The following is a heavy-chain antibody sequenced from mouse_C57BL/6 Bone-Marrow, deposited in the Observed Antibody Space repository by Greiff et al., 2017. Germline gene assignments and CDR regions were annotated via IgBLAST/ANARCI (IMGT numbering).Heavy chain of an antibody. V-gene: IGHV1-50*01. CDR2: IDPSDSYT. CDR1: GYTFTSYW. Sequence: QVQLQQPGAELVKPGASVKLSCKASGYTFTSYWMQWVKQRPGQGLEWIGEIDPSDSYTNYNQKFKGKATLTVDTSSSTAYMQLSSLTSEDSAVYYCARRGWYYSNSFAYWGQATLVTVSA. CDR3: ARRGWYYSNSFAY. D-gene: IGHD2-5*01. J-gene: IGHJ3*01.